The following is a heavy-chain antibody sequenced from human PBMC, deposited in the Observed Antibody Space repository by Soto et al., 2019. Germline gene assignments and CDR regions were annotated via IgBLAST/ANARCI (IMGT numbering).Heavy chain of an antibody. V-gene: IGHV3-30-3*01. J-gene: IGHJ4*02. CDR2: ISYDGSNK. CDR3: ARGPFTYYSSSSWVDY. D-gene: IGHD6-6*01. Sequence: QVQLVESGGGVVQPGRSLRLSCAASGFTFSSYAMHWVRQAPGKGLEWVAVISYDGSNKYYADYVKGRFTISRDNSKNSLYLQMNSLRAEDTAVYYCARGPFTYYSSSSWVDYWGQGTLVTVSS. CDR1: GFTFSSYA.